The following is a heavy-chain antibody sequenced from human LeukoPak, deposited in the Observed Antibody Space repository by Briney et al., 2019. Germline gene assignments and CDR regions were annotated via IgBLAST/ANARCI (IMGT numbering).Heavy chain of an antibody. CDR3: ARQVPGQQLVRYYYYGMDV. D-gene: IGHD6-13*01. CDR1: GGSISSYY. J-gene: IGHJ6*02. V-gene: IGHV4-59*08. CDR2: IYYSGST. Sequence: TSETLSLTCTVSGGSISSYYWSWIRQPPGMGLEWIGYIYYSGSTNYNPSLKSRVTISVDTSKNQFSLKLSSVTAADTAVYYCARQVPGQQLVRYYYYGMDVWGQGTTVTVSS.